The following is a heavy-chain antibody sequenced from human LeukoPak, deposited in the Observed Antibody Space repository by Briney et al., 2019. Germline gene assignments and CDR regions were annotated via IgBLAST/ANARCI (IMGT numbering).Heavy chain of an antibody. CDR3: AREGYSYGYDAFDI. CDR1: GFTVSSNY. V-gene: IGHV3-66*01. D-gene: IGHD5-18*01. J-gene: IGHJ3*02. Sequence: GGSLRLSRAASGFTVSSNYMSWVRQAPGKGLEWVSVIYSGGSTYYADSVKGRFTISRDNSKNTLYLQMNSLRAEDTAVYYCAREGYSYGYDAFDIWGQGTMVTVSS. CDR2: IYSGGST.